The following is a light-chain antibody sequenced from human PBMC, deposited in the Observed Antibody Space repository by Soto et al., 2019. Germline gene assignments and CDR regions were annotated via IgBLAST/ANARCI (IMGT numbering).Light chain of an antibody. V-gene: IGKV1-5*03. CDR2: QAS. Sequence: DIQMTQSPSTLSASVGDRVSITCRASQSISRQLAWYQQKPGKAPNLLIYQASNLETGVPSRFTGSGSGTEFTLNISSLQPDYLATYYCLQYQSYWTFGQGTKVEVK. J-gene: IGKJ1*01. CDR3: LQYQSYWT. CDR1: QSISRQ.